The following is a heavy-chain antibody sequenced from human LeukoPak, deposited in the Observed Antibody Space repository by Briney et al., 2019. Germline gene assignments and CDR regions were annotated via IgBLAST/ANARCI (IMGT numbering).Heavy chain of an antibody. V-gene: IGHV1-2*02. Sequence: ASVKVSCKASGYTFTDYYMHWVRQAPGQGLEWMGWINPNSGGTNYAQKFQGRVTMTRDTSISTAYMELSRLRSDDTAVYYCARARQDDILTGYPYYFDYWGQGTLVTVSS. CDR3: ARARQDDILTGYPYYFDY. CDR1: GYTFTDYY. CDR2: INPNSGGT. J-gene: IGHJ4*02. D-gene: IGHD3-9*01.